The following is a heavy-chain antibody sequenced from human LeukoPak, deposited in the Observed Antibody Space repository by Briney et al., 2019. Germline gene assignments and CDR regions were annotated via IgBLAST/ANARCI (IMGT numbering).Heavy chain of an antibody. CDR2: ISSSSSYI. Sequence: GGSLRLSCAASGFTFSSYSMNWVRQAPGKGLEWVSSISSSSSYIFYADSVKRRFTISRDNAKNSLYLQMNSLRAEDTAIYYCAREFSEAAGKSLDYWGQGTLVTVSS. CDR1: GFTFSSYS. V-gene: IGHV3-21*01. J-gene: IGHJ4*02. CDR3: AREFSEAAGKSLDY. D-gene: IGHD6-25*01.